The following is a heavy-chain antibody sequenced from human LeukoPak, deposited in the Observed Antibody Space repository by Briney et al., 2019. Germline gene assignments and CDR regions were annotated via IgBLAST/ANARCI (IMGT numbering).Heavy chain of an antibody. V-gene: IGHV3-66*01. CDR1: GFTVSSNY. D-gene: IGHD3-22*01. J-gene: IGHJ4*02. CDR2: IYSGGST. Sequence: GGSLRLSCAASGFTVSSNYMSWVRQAPGKGLEWVSVIYSGGSTYYADSVKGRFTISRDNSKNTLYLQVNSLRAEDTAVYYCANENYYDSSGFPDHWGQGTLVTVSS. CDR3: ANENYYDSSGFPDH.